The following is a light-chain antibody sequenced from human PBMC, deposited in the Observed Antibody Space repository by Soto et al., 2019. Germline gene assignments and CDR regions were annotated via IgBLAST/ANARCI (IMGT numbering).Light chain of an antibody. CDR2: GAS. J-gene: IGKJ2*01. V-gene: IGKV3-20*01. CDR3: QQYGSSLVP. CDR1: QSVSSSY. Sequence: EIVLTQSPGTLSLSPGERATLSCRASQSVSSSYLAWYQQKPGQAPRLLIYGASSRAIGIPDRFSGSGSGTDFTLTITRLEPEAFAVYYCQQYGSSLVPFGQGTKLEIK.